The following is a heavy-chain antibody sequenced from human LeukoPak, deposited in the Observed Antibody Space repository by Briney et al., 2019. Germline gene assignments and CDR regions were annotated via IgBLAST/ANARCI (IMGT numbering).Heavy chain of an antibody. CDR3: ARDSSGWSHDAFDI. D-gene: IGHD6-19*01. CDR2: ISSSGSTI. J-gene: IGHJ3*02. V-gene: IGHV3-48*03. CDR1: GFTFSSYE. Sequence: PGGSLRLSCAASGFTFSSYEMNWVRQAPGKGLEWVSYISSSGSTIYYTDSVKGRFTISRDSAKNSLYLQMNSLRAEDTAIYYCARDSSGWSHDAFDIWGQGTMVTVSS.